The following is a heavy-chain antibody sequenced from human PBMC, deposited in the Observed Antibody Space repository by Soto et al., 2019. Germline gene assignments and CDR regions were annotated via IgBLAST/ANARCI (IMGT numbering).Heavy chain of an antibody. CDR3: ARGLGYCDVGSCSGAFDM. J-gene: IGHJ3*02. Sequence: EGTLRLSCTAAGLSFSSDSMNWVRQAPGNGLEWVSSLSGSSSYIYYADSVKGRFTISRDNAKTAVYLQMNSLRAEYTAVSYCARGLGYCDVGSCSGAFDMWGQGTMVTV. CDR2: LSGSSSYI. V-gene: IGHV3-21*01. CDR1: GLSFSSDS. D-gene: IGHD2-15*01.